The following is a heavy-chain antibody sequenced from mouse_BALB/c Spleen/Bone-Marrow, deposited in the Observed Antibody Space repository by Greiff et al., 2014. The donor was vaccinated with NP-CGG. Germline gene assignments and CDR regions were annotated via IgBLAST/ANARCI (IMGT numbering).Heavy chain of an antibody. J-gene: IGHJ3*01. V-gene: IGHV1-18*01. Sequence: EVQRVESGPELVKPGASMKISCKASGYLFTGYTMNWVKQSHGKNLEWIGLINPYNGGTSYNQKFKGKATLTVDKSSSTAYMELLSLTSDDSAVYYCARWLLREGLAYWGQGTLVTVSA. CDR3: ARWLLREGLAY. CDR2: INPYNGGT. D-gene: IGHD2-3*01. CDR1: GYLFTGYT.